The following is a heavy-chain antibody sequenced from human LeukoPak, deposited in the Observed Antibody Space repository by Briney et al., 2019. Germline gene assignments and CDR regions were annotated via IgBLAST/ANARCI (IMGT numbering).Heavy chain of an antibody. Sequence: ASVKVSCKASGYTFTSYAMHWVRQAPGQRLEWMGWINAGNGNTKYSQKFQGRVTITRDTSASTAYMELSSLRSEDTAVYYCARGLDEPWLVREIGMDVWGQGTTVTVSS. V-gene: IGHV1-3*01. CDR3: ARGLDEPWLVREIGMDV. CDR2: INAGNGNT. CDR1: GYTFTSYA. J-gene: IGHJ6*02. D-gene: IGHD6-19*01.